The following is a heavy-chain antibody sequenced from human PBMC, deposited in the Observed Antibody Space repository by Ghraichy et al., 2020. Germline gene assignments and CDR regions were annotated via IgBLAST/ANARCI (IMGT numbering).Heavy chain of an antibody. V-gene: IGHV4-59*01. CDR3: ARDAPARNNNYFDY. D-gene: IGHD2/OR15-2a*01. CDR1: GGSIGSYY. CDR2: LYYSGST. J-gene: IGHJ4*02. Sequence: SETLSLTCTVSGGSIGSYYWSWIRQPPGKGLEWIGYLYYSGSTNYNPSLKSRLTMSADTSKNQFSLKLSSVTAADTAVYYGARDAPARNNNYFDYWGQGALVTVSP.